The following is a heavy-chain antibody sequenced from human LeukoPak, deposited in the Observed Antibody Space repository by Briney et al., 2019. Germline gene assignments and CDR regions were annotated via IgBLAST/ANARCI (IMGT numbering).Heavy chain of an antibody. CDR2: INHSGST. CDR3: ARTIVVVVAATPGAFDI. Sequence: SETLSLTCAVYGGSFSGYYWSWIRQPPGTGLEWIGEINHSGSTNYNPSLKSRVTISVDTSKNQFSLKPSSVTAADTAVYYCARTIVVVVAATPGAFDIWGQGTMVTVSS. V-gene: IGHV4-34*01. CDR1: GGSFSGYY. J-gene: IGHJ3*02. D-gene: IGHD2-15*01.